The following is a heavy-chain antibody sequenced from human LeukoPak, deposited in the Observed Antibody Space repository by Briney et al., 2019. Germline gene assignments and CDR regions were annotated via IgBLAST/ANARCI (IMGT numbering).Heavy chain of an antibody. J-gene: IGHJ4*02. CDR3: ARARAAVGTPFDK. Sequence: PSETLSLTCSISGTFISGYYWNWIRHPAGKGLEWIGRIYTSDSTYFNPSLKSRVTMSLDTSKNQFSLKLRSVTAADTAVYFCARARAAVGTPFDKWGQGTLVTVSS. D-gene: IGHD6-13*01. CDR2: IYTSDST. CDR1: GTFISGYY. V-gene: IGHV4-4*07.